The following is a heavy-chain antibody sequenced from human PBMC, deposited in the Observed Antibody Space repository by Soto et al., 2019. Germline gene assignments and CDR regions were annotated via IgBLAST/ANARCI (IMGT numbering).Heavy chain of an antibody. CDR2: IIPIFGTA. V-gene: IGHV1-69*13. J-gene: IGHJ4*02. Sequence: SVKVSCKASGGTFSSYAISWVRQAPGQGLEWMGGIIPIFGTANYAQEFQGRVTITAGESTSTAYMELSSLRSEDTAVYYCARDHPNCSSTSCPFDYWGQGTLVTVSS. CDR1: GGTFSSYA. D-gene: IGHD2-2*01. CDR3: ARDHPNCSSTSCPFDY.